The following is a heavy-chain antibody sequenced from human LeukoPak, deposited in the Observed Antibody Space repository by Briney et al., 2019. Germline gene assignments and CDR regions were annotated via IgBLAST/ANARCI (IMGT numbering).Heavy chain of an antibody. CDR1: GGSINHYY. J-gene: IGHJ4*02. V-gene: IGHV4-59*01. CDR2: IYYTGTT. Sequence: PSETLSLTCSVSGGSINHYYGTWIRQPPGRGLEWIGFIYYTGTTNYNPSLKSRVTISVDTSKNQFSLKLSSVTAADTAVYYCARYNTVSRGFSAVDFWGQGTPVTVSS. D-gene: IGHD3-10*01. CDR3: ARYNTVSRGFSAVDF.